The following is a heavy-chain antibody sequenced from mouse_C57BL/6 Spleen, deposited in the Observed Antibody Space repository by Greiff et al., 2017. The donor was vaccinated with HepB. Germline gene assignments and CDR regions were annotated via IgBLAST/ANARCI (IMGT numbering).Heavy chain of an antibody. V-gene: IGHV2-9-1*01. CDR3: ASIYYDYDAGGGYYFDY. J-gene: IGHJ2*01. CDR2: IWTGGGT. Sequence: QVQLKESGPGLVAPSQSLSITCTVSGFSLTSYAISWVRQPPGKGLEWLGVIWTGGGTNYNSALKSRLSISKDNSKSQVFLKMNSLQTDDTARYYCASIYYDYDAGGGYYFDYWGQGTTLTVSS. CDR1: GFSLTSYA. D-gene: IGHD2-4*01.